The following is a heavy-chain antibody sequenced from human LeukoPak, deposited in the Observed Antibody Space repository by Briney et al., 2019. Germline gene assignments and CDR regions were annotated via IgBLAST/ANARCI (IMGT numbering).Heavy chain of an antibody. Sequence: GASVKVSCKVSGYTLTELSMHWVRQAPGKGLEWMGGFDPEDGETIYAQKFQGRVIMTEDTSTDTAYMELSSLRSEDTAVYYCATEYYYDSSGYYWRAFDIWGQGTMVTVSS. CDR2: FDPEDGET. V-gene: IGHV1-24*01. D-gene: IGHD3-22*01. J-gene: IGHJ3*02. CDR1: GYTLTELS. CDR3: ATEYYYDSSGYYWRAFDI.